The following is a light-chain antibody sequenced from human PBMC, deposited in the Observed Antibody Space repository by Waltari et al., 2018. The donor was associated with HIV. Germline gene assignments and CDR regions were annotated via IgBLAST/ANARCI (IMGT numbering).Light chain of an antibody. CDR2: AAS. CDR1: QGINKY. CDR3: QQTYIPPTT. V-gene: IGKV1-39*01. J-gene: IGKJ2*01. Sequence: DIQMTQSPSSLSASIGDRVPIACRASQGINKYLNWYHQKPGKSPELLIYAASNLQSGVPSSFSASGSGTDFTLTISSLQPEYFATYYCQQTYIPPTTFGQGTKLE.